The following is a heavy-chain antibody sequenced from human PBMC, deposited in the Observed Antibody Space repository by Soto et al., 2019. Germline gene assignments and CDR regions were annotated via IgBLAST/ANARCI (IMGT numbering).Heavy chain of an antibody. CDR1: GFTFSSYW. Sequence: GGSLRLSCAASGFTFSSYWISWVRQATGKGLEWVANIKQDGSEKYYVDSVKGRFTISRDNAKNSLYLQMNSLRAEDTAVYYCARDRYSYYDFWSGSLPYYYYGMDVWGQGTTVTVSS. D-gene: IGHD3-3*01. J-gene: IGHJ6*02. CDR2: IKQDGSEK. CDR3: ARDRYSYYDFWSGSLPYYYYGMDV. V-gene: IGHV3-7*01.